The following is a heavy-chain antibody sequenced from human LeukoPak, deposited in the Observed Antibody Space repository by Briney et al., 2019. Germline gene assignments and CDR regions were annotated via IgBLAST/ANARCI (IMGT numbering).Heavy chain of an antibody. CDR3: ARLNAGDPSSRAVDY. CDR1: GDSISSSSSY. CDR2: IYYTGNT. J-gene: IGHJ4*02. Sequence: SETLSLTCTVSGDSISSSSSYWGCIRQPPGEGLEWIGSIYYTGNTYYSPSLKSRVTISVDTSKNQFSLNLSSVTAADTALYYCARLNAGDPSSRAVDYWGQGTLVTVSS. D-gene: IGHD3-10*01. V-gene: IGHV4-39*01.